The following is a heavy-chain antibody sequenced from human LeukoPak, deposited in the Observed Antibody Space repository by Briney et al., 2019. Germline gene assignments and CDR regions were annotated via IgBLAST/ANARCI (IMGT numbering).Heavy chain of an antibody. CDR2: ISSSSSTI. D-gene: IGHD3-22*01. Sequence: GGSLRLSCAASGFTFSKYNMNWVRQAPGKGLEWVSFISSSSSTIYYADSVKGRFTISRDNGKNSLYLQMNSLRAEDTAIYYCARRGDYDSSGYGLDYWGQGTLVTVFS. V-gene: IGHV3-48*01. CDR1: GFTFSKYN. J-gene: IGHJ4*02. CDR3: ARRGDYDSSGYGLDY.